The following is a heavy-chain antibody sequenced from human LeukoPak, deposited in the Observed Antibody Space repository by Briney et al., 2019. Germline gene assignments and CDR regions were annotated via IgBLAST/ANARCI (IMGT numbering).Heavy chain of an antibody. Sequence: PSETLSLTCTGSGGSISSYYWSWIRQPAGKGLEWIGYIYYSGSTNYNPSLKSRVTISVDTSKNQFSLKLSSVTAADTAVYYCAGEFSNSRYRFDYWGQGTLVTVSS. CDR3: AGEFSNSRYRFDY. D-gene: IGHD6-13*01. CDR2: IYYSGST. CDR1: GGSISSYY. V-gene: IGHV4-59*01. J-gene: IGHJ4*02.